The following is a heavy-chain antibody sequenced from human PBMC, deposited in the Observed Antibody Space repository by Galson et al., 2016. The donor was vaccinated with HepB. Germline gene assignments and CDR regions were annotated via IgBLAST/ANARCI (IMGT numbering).Heavy chain of an antibody. CDR2: ISSDGSNK. Sequence: SLRLSCAASGFTFNNYAIHWVRQAPGMGLEWVAVISSDGSNKYYVDSVKGRFTISRDNSKNTLYLQMNRLRAEDTAVYFCAKDAILGCGRDCYTDFWGQGTLVTVSS. V-gene: IGHV3-30*18. D-gene: IGHD2-21*02. CDR3: AKDAILGCGRDCYTDF. J-gene: IGHJ4*02. CDR1: GFTFNNYA.